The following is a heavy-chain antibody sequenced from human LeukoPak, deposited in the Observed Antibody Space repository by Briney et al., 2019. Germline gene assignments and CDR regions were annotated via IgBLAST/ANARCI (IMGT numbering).Heavy chain of an antibody. CDR1: GGTFSSYA. V-gene: IGHV1-69*13. Sequence: ASVKVSCKASGGTFSSYAISWVRQAPGQGLEWMGGIIPIFGTANYAQKFQGRVTITADESTSTAYMELSSLRSEDTAVYYCARGLGYCSSTSCYNYYYGMDAWGQGTTVTVSS. D-gene: IGHD2-2*02. CDR2: IIPIFGTA. J-gene: IGHJ6*02. CDR3: ARGLGYCSSTSCYNYYYGMDA.